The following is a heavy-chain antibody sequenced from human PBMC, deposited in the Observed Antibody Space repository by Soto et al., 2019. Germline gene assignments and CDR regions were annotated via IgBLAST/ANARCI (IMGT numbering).Heavy chain of an antibody. V-gene: IGHV1-69*06. J-gene: IGHJ3*02. CDR3: ARQQHIVVVTAILAFDI. CDR2: IIPIFGTA. D-gene: IGHD2-21*02. CDR1: GGTFSSYA. Sequence: QVQLVQSGAEVKKPGSSVKVSCKASGGTFSSYAISWVRQAPGQGLEWMGGIIPIFGTANYAQKFQGRVTITADKSTSTAYRELSSLRSEDTAVYYCARQQHIVVVTAILAFDIWGQGTMVTVSS.